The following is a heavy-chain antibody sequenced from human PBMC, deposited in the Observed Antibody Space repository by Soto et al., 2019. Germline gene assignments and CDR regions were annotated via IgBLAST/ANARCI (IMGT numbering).Heavy chain of an antibody. Sequence: QVQLQESGPGLVKPSQTLSLTCTVSGGSISSGGYYWSWIRQHPGKGLEWIGYIYYSGSTYYNPSLESRVTIXVXTXXNQFSLKLSSVTAADTAVYYCAREGGIVGATAADYWGQGTLVTVSS. V-gene: IGHV4-31*03. CDR2: IYYSGST. J-gene: IGHJ4*02. CDR3: AREGGIVGATAADY. CDR1: GGSISSGGYY. D-gene: IGHD1-26*01.